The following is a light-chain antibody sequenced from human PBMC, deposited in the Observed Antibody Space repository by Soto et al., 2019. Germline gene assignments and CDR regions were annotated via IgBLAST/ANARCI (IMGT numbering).Light chain of an antibody. CDR2: RNS. J-gene: IGLJ2*01. CDR3: AAWDDSLSVL. CDR1: SSNIGSYY. Sequence: QSVLTQPPSASGTPGQRVTISCFGSSSNIGSYYLYWYQQLPGTAPKLLIYRNSQRPSGVPDRFSGSKSGTAASPAMNGLRSEDEADYYCAAWDDSLSVLFGGGTKVTVL. V-gene: IGLV1-47*01.